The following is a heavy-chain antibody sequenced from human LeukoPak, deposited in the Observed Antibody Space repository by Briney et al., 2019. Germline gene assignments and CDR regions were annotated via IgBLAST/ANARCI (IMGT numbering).Heavy chain of an antibody. J-gene: IGHJ4*02. CDR2: ISYDGSNK. D-gene: IGHD1-26*01. CDR3: AKEVRDSGSYRFDY. Sequence: GGSLRLSCAASGFTFSNYGIHWVRQAPGKGLEWVAVISYDGSNKYYADSVKGRFTISRDKSKNTLYLQMNSLRAEDTAVYYCAKEVRDSGSYRFDYWGQGTLVTVSS. CDR1: GFTFSNYG. V-gene: IGHV3-30*18.